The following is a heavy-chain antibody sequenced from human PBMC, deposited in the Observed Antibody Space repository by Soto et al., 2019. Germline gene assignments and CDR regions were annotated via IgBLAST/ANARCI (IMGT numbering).Heavy chain of an antibody. CDR2: ITGAGDGT. V-gene: IGHV3-74*01. CDR3: ARAQKWRQLSLNVFDI. D-gene: IGHD5-18*01. J-gene: IGHJ3*02. CDR1: GFTIENSV. Sequence: GGSLRLSCVASGFTIENSVMHWVRQTPGKGLMWVSRITGAGDGTLYADSVQGRFTISRDNAKNTVYLHMTGLRVEETAVYYCARAQKWRQLSLNVFDIWGQGTTVTVSS.